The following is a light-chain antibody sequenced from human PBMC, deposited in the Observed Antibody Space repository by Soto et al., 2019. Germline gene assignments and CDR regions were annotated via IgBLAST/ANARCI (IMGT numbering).Light chain of an antibody. Sequence: QSALTQPASVSGSPGQSITISCTGTSSDVGGYNYVSWYQHHPGKAPKLMIYDVGNRPSGVSNRFSGSKSGNTASLTISGLQPEDEADYYCCSYTTSNTRQIVFGTGTKVTVL. CDR1: SSDVGGYNY. V-gene: IGLV2-14*03. J-gene: IGLJ1*01. CDR2: DVG. CDR3: CSYTTSNTRQIV.